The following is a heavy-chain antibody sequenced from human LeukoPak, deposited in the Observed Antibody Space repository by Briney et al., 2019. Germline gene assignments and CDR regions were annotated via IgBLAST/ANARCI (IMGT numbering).Heavy chain of an antibody. J-gene: IGHJ6*03. CDR1: GGSISSYY. Sequence: SETLSLTCTVSGGSISSYYRSWIRQPAGKGLEWIWCIYISGRTNYNTSPKSGVTRSVDTSKHQFSLKLRSATAADTAVYCCARSAYSSGWQAYDYHYYIDVWGKGTTVTISS. D-gene: IGHD6-19*01. CDR3: ARSAYSSGWQAYDYHYYIDV. V-gene: IGHV4-4*07. CDR2: IYISGRT.